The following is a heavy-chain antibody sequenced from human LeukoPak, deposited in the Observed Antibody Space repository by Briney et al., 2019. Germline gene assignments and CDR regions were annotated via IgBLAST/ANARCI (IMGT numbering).Heavy chain of an antibody. CDR2: IYYSGST. CDR3: ARVSVTVIDY. V-gene: IGHV4-59*01. Sequence: SETLSLTGTAPVGSFSGSYWTWFRKPPGKGLEWIGYIYYSGSTNYNPSLKSRVTISVDTSKNQFSLKLSSVTAADTAVYYCARVSVTVIDYWGQGTLVTVSS. CDR1: VGSFSGSY. D-gene: IGHD3-16*02. J-gene: IGHJ4*02.